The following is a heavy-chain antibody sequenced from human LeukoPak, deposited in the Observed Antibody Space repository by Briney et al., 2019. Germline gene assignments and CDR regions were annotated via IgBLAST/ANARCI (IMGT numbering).Heavy chain of an antibody. J-gene: IGHJ4*02. Sequence: PGGPLRLSCAPSGFTLRIYTMHCLPHAPEGGLEGVSSICSSSTYIYHADSVKGRFTISRDNARNSLYLQMNSLRVEDTAVYYCAREGDYSSFDYWGQGTLVTVSS. D-gene: IGHD4-17*01. CDR2: ICSSSTYI. CDR3: AREGDYSSFDY. CDR1: GFTLRIYT. V-gene: IGHV3-21*01.